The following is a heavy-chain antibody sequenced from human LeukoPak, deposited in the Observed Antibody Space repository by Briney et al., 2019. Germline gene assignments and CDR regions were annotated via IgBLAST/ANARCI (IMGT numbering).Heavy chain of an antibody. CDR2: ISSSGSTI. CDR3: ARGRDAFDI. V-gene: IGHV3-48*03. CDR1: GFTFSSYE. J-gene: IGHJ3*02. Sequence: GGSLRLSCAASGFTFSSYEMNWVRQAPGKGLEWVSYISSSGSTIYYADSVKGRFTISRDDAKNSLYLQMNSLRAEDTAVYYCARGRDAFDIWGQGTMVTVSS.